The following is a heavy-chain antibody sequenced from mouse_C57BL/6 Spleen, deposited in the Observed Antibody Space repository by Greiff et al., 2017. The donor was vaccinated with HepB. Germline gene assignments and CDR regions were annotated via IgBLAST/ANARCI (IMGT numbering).Heavy chain of an antibody. V-gene: IGHV1-69*01. CDR2: IDPSDSYT. Sequence: QVQLKQPGAELVMPGASVKLSCKASGYTFTSYWMHWVKQRPGQGLEWIGEIDPSDSYTNYNQKFKGKSTLTVDKSSSTAYMQLSSLTSEDSAVYYCARGGSLPYAMDYWGQGTSVTVSS. D-gene: IGHD1-1*01. CDR1: GYTFTSYW. J-gene: IGHJ4*01. CDR3: ARGGSLPYAMDY.